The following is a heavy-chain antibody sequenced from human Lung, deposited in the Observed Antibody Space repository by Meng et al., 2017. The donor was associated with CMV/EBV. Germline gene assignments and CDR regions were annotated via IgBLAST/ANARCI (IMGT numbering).Heavy chain of an antibody. V-gene: IGHV4-30-4*08. D-gene: IGHD1-1*01. CDR3: ARVVWNDRIYYGMDV. CDR2: IYFSGTT. CDR1: GGSISSGDYF. Sequence: LRLXCTVSGGSISSGDYFWSWIRQPPGKGLEWIGHIYFSGTTYYNPSLRSRGTISVDTSKNQFSLKLNPVTDADTAVYYCARVVWNDRIYYGMDVWGQGXTVTVSS. J-gene: IGHJ6*02.